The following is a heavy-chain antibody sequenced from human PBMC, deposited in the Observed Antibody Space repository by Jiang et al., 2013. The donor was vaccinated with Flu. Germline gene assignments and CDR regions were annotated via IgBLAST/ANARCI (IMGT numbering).Heavy chain of an antibody. CDR2: FMPIFGTS. J-gene: IGHJ4*02. CDR3: AREGTGYSSSQFDY. V-gene: IGHV1-69*01. CDR1: GGTFSYA. D-gene: IGHD6-13*01. Sequence: GAEVKKPGSSVKVSCKASGGTFSYAISWVRQAPGQGLEWMGVFMPIFGTSNYAQRFQGRISITADESTRTAYMELSSLRSEDTAMYYCAREGTGYSSSQFDYWGQGTLVTVSS.